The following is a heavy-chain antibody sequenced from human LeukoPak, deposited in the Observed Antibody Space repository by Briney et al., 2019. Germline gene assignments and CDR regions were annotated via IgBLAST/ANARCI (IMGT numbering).Heavy chain of an antibody. V-gene: IGHV3-7*01. CDR2: INQDRSEE. CDR1: GFTFSNYW. D-gene: IGHD5-12*01. CDR3: VRDGGVSGYDLLDY. Sequence: PGGSLRLSCAASGFTFSNYWMTWVRQAPGKGLEWVAHINQDRSEEHYMDSAKARFTISRDNAKNSLSPQMNSLRAEDTAVYYCVRDGGVSGYDLLDYWGQGTLVTVSS. J-gene: IGHJ4*02.